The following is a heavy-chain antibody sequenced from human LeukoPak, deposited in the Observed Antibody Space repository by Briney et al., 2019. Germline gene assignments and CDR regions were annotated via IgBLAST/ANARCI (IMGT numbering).Heavy chain of an antibody. CDR3: ARDTTHCSGGSCRLEGKYYFDY. CDR1: GFTFSSYW. J-gene: IGHJ4*02. CDR2: IKQDGSEK. V-gene: IGHV3-7*01. D-gene: IGHD2-15*01. Sequence: GGSLRLSCAASGFTFSSYWMSWVRQAPGKGLEWVANIKQDGSEKYYVDSVKGRFTISRDNAKNSLYLQMNSLRAEDTAVYYCARDTTHCSGGSCRLEGKYYFDYWGQGTLVTVSS.